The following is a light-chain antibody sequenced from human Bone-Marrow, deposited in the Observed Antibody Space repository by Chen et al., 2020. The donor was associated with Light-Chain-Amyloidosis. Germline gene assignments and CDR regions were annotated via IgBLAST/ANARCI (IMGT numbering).Light chain of an antibody. V-gene: IGLV6-57*01. CDR3: QSYQGSSQGV. Sequence: NFMLTQPHSVSEYPGKTVIIPCTRSSGSIATNYVQWYQQRPGSSPTTVIYEDDQRPSGVPDRFSGSIDRSSNSASLTISGLKSEDEAAYYCQSYQGSSQGVFGGGTKLTVL. J-gene: IGLJ3*02. CDR1: SGSIATNY. CDR2: EDD.